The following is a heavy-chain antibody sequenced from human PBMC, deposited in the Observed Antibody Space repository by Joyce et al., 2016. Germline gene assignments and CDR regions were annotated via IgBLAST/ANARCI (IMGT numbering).Heavy chain of an antibody. CDR2: IKEDGSEK. V-gene: IGHV3-7*01. CDR3: ARDHHMKYNYYGIDG. J-gene: IGHJ6*02. Sequence: EVQLVESGGGLVQPGGSLRLSCAVAGFTFSSYWMRWVRQAPGKGLEWVSNIKEDGSEKYDVDSVKGRFTISRDNAKNSLYLQMNSLRAEDTAVYYCARDHHMKYNYYGIDGWGQGTTVTVSS. CDR1: GFTFSSYW. D-gene: IGHD2-21*01.